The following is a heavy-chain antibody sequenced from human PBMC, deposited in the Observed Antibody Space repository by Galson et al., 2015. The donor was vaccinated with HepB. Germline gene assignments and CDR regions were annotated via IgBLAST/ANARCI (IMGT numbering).Heavy chain of an antibody. CDR3: ARELKSWYYYYGLDV. J-gene: IGHJ6*02. CDR1: GYTFTSYA. Sequence: SCKASGYTFTSYAMHLLRQAPGQRLEWMGWINASNGNTKYSQKFQGRVTITRDTSASTAYMELSSLRSGDTAVYYCARELKSWYYYYGLDVWGQGTTVTVSS. CDR2: INASNGNT. V-gene: IGHV1-3*01.